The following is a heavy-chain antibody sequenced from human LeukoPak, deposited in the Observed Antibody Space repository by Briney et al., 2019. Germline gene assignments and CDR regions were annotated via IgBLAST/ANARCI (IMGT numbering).Heavy chain of an antibody. V-gene: IGHV3-23*01. CDR3: AKRGIRGGSGFDY. CDR1: GFTFSSYA. Sequence: GGSLRLSCAASGFTFSSYAMSWVRQAPGKGPEWVSAISGSGGSTYYADSVKGRFTISRDNSKNTLYLQMNSLRAEDTAVYYCAKRGIRGGSGFDYWGQGTLVTVSS. J-gene: IGHJ4*02. D-gene: IGHD3-10*01. CDR2: ISGSGGST.